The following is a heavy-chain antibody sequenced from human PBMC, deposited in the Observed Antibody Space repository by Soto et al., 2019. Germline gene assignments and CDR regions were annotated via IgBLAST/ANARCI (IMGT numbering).Heavy chain of an antibody. J-gene: IGHJ4*02. D-gene: IGHD3-22*01. Sequence: PSETLSLTCTVSGGSISGYYWSWIRQHPGKGLEWIGYIYYSGSTYYNPSLKSRVTISVDTSKNQFSLKLSSVTAADTAVYYCARMGIYYDSSGYYTELYYFDYWGQGTLVTVSS. CDR2: IYYSGST. CDR1: GGSISGYY. CDR3: ARMGIYYDSSGYYTELYYFDY. V-gene: IGHV4-31*03.